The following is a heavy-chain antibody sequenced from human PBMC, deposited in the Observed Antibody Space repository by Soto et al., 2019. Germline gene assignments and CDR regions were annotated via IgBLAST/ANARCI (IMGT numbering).Heavy chain of an antibody. Sequence: SVPQPLPCAVSGGSISSSNWWRWIRQPPGKGLEWIGEIYHSGSTNYNPSLKSRVTISVDKSKNQFSLKLSSVTAADTAVYYCARWDGVSDYWGQGTLVTVSS. CDR1: GGSISSSNW. CDR2: IYHSGST. V-gene: IGHV4-4*02. J-gene: IGHJ4*02. D-gene: IGHD2-8*01. CDR3: ARWDGVSDY.